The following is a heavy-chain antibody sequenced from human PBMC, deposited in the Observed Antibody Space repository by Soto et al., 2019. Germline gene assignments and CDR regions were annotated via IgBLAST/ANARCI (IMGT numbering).Heavy chain of an antibody. CDR2: IFSNDDK. CDR1: GFSLGNPRMG. Sequence: SGPTLVNPTETLTLTCTVSGFSLGNPRMGVSWIRQPPGKALEWLAHIFSNDDKSYRTSPKSRVTISKDTSKSQVVLTMTNMDPVDTGTYYCARVYDSSGYEYWGQGTLVTVSS. CDR3: ARVYDSSGYEY. J-gene: IGHJ4*02. D-gene: IGHD3-22*01. V-gene: IGHV2-26*01.